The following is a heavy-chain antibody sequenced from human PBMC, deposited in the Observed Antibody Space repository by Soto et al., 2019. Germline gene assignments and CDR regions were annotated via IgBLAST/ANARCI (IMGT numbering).Heavy chain of an antibody. D-gene: IGHD6-19*01. CDR1: GGTFSSYA. J-gene: IGHJ6*02. Sequence: GASVKVSCKASGGTFSSYAISWVRQAPGQGLEWMGGIIPIFGTANYAQKFQGRVTITADGSTSTAYMELSSLRSEDTAVYYCARSRSGAVAGRLDYYYGMDGWGQGTTVTVSS. V-gene: IGHV1-69*13. CDR3: ARSRSGAVAGRLDYYYGMDG. CDR2: IIPIFGTA.